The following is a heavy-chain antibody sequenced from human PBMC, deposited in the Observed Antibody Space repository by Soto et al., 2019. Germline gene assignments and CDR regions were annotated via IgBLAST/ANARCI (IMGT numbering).Heavy chain of an antibody. CDR1: RYTFTSYG. D-gene: IGHD2-2*01. V-gene: IGHV1-18*01. CDR3: ARLVSSCSQGFDD. CDR2: ISAYNGNT. J-gene: IGHJ4*02. Sequence: ASVKVSCKASRYTFTSYGISWVRQAPGQGLEWMGWISAYNGNTNYAQKLQGKVTMTTDTSTSTAYMELRSLRSDDTAVYYCARLVSSCSQGFDDWGQGTLVTVSS.